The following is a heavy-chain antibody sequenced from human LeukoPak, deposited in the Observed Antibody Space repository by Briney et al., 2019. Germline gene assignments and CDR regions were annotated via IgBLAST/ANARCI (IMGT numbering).Heavy chain of an antibody. CDR2: IYYSGST. CDR1: GGSISSYY. CDR3: ARESYGFWSGTDAFDI. Sequence: NSSETLSLTCTVSGGSISSYYWSWIRQPPGKGLEWIGYIYYSGSTNYNPSLKSRVTISVDTSKNQFSLKLSSVTAADTAVYYCARESYGFWSGTDAFDIWGQGTMVTVSS. J-gene: IGHJ3*02. D-gene: IGHD3-3*01. V-gene: IGHV4-59*01.